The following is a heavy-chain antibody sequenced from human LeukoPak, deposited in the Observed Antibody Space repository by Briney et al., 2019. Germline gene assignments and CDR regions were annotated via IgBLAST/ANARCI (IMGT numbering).Heavy chain of an antibody. CDR1: GGSISSSSYY. CDR2: IYYSGST. J-gene: IGHJ4*02. D-gene: IGHD3-22*01. Sequence: SETLSLTCTVSGGSISSSSYYWGWIRQPPGKGLEWIGSIYYSGSTYYNPSLKSRVTISVDTSKNQFSLKLSSVTAADTAVYYCARGAYYYDSSGYELDYWGQGTLVTVSS. CDR3: ARGAYYYDSSGYELDY. V-gene: IGHV4-39*07.